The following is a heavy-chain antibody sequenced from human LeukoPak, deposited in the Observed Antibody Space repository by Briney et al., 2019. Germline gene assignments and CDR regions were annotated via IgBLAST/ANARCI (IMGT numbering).Heavy chain of an antibody. V-gene: IGHV3-21*01. Sequence: GGSLRLSCAGSRFSFNYYDMNWVRQAPGKGLEWVSSISPKSDFIYYSDSVRGRFTISRDNAENSLYLQMNSLRAEDTAVYYCARADCSSSTCYLRRSWFDPWGQGTLVTVSS. D-gene: IGHD2-2*01. CDR1: RFSFNYYD. CDR2: ISPKSDFI. J-gene: IGHJ5*02. CDR3: ARADCSSSTCYLRRSWFDP.